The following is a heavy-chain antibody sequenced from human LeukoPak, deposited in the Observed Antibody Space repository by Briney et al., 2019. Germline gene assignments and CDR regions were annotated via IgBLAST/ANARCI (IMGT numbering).Heavy chain of an antibody. J-gene: IGHJ3*02. CDR2: ISSSSSYI. Sequence: GGSLRLSCAASGFTFSSYSMNWVRQAPGKGLEWVSSISSSSSYIYYADSVKGRFTISRDNAKNSLYLQMNSLRAEDTAVYYCARGHSSGWDAFDIWGQGAMVTVSS. CDR3: ARGHSSGWDAFDI. CDR1: GFTFSSYS. V-gene: IGHV3-21*01. D-gene: IGHD6-19*01.